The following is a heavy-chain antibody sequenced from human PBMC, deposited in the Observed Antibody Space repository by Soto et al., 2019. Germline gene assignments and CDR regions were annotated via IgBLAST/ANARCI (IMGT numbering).Heavy chain of an antibody. J-gene: IGHJ4*01. CDR3: ARSSPTVTTFDY. Sequence: GSSVKVSCKASGYTFTSYAMHWVRQAPGQRLEWMGWINAGNGNTKYSQKFQGRVTITGDTSASTAYMELSSLRSEDTAVYYCARSSPTVTTFDYWGQGTLVTVSS. V-gene: IGHV1-3*01. CDR1: GYTFTSYA. D-gene: IGHD4-17*01. CDR2: INAGNGNT.